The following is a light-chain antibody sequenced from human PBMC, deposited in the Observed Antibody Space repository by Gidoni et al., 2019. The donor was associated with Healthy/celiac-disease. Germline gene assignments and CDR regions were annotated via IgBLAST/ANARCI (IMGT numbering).Light chain of an antibody. CDR2: EDN. CDR1: SGSIASNY. Sequence: NFMLTQPHSVSESPGQTVTISCTRSSGSIASNYVQWYQQRPGSSPTTVIYEDNQRPSGVPDRFSGPIDSSSTSASLTISGLKTEDEADYYCQSYDSSNEDVVFGGGTKLTVL. CDR3: QSYDSSNEDVV. V-gene: IGLV6-57*01. J-gene: IGLJ2*01.